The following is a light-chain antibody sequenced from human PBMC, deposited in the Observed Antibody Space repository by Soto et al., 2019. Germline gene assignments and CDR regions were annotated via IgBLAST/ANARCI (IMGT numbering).Light chain of an antibody. CDR3: ATWDSSLRAGV. CDR2: DND. J-gene: IGLJ2*01. CDR1: RSNVGNNY. Sequence: QSVLTQPPSVSAAPGQKVNISCSGSRSNVGNNYVFWYQQLPGTAPKLLINDNDKRPSGIPDRFSGSKSGTSATLGITGLQAGDEADYYCATWDSSLRAGVFGGGTKHTVL. V-gene: IGLV1-51*01.